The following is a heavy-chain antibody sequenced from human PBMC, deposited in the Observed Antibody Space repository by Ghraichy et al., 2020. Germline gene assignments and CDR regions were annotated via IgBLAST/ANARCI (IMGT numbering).Heavy chain of an antibody. J-gene: IGHJ5*02. V-gene: IGHV3-7*03. Sequence: GGSLRLSCAASGFTFSSYWMSWVRQAPGKGLEWVANIKQDGSDKYYMDSVKGRFTISRDNAKNSLYLQMNSLRVEDTAVYYCASWVGFGGLDNWFDPWGQGTLVTVSS. CDR3: ASWVGFGGLDNWFDP. CDR1: GFTFSSYW. D-gene: IGHD3-10*01. CDR2: IKQDGSDK.